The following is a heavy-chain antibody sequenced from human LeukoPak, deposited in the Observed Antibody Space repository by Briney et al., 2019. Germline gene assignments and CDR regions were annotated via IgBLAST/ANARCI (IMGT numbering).Heavy chain of an antibody. V-gene: IGHV5-51*01. CDR2: ISPGDSDP. CDR1: GYSFTSHW. D-gene: IGHD5-18*01. Sequence: GESLKISCKGSGYSFTSHWIGWVRQMPGKGLECMGIISPGDSDPKYSPSFQGQVTISVDKSINTAYLQWNSLKASDTAMYYCARQRYTYDSDAFDIWGQGTMVTVSS. CDR3: ARQRYTYDSDAFDI. J-gene: IGHJ3*02.